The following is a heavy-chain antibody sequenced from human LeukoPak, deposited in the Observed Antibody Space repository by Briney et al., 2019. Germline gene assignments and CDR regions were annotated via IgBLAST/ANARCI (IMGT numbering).Heavy chain of an antibody. CDR3: ARDAVDTANAV. CDR1: GFTFSSYW. Sequence: GGSLRLSCAASGFTFSSYWMNWARQAPGKGLVWVSRIASDGSITSYADSVKGRFTISRDNAKNTLYLQMNSLRAEDTAVYYCARDAVDTANAVWGQGTTVTVSS. D-gene: IGHD5-18*01. CDR2: IASDGSIT. J-gene: IGHJ6*02. V-gene: IGHV3-74*01.